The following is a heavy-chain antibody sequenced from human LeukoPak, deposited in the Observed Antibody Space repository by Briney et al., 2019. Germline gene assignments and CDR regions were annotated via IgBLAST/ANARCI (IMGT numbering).Heavy chain of an antibody. CDR2: ISSSSTI. CDR1: GFTFSSYS. V-gene: IGHV3-48*04. J-gene: IGHJ5*02. D-gene: IGHD4-23*01. CDR3: ARDVGGGWFDP. Sequence: GGSLRLSCAVSGFTFSSYSMNWVRQAPGKGLEWVSYISSSSTIYYADYVKGRFTISRDNAKNSLYLQMNSLRAEDTAVYYCARDVGGGWFDPWGQGTLVTVSS.